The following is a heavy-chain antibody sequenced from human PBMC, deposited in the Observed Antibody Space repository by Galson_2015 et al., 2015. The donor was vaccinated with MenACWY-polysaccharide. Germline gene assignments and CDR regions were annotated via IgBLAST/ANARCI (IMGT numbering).Heavy chain of an antibody. V-gene: IGHV3-7*01. Sequence: SLRLSCAASGFTFSSYWMSWVRQAPGKGLEWVANIKQDGSEKYYVDSVKGRFTISRDNAKNSLYLQMNSLRAEDTAVYYCARDRGYYYDSSGYYYWGQGTLVTVSS. CDR2: IKQDGSEK. D-gene: IGHD3-22*01. CDR3: ARDRGYYYDSSGYYY. J-gene: IGHJ4*02. CDR1: GFTFSSYW.